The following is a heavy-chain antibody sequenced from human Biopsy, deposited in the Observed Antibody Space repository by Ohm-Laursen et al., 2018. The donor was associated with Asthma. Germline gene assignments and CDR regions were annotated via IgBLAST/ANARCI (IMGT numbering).Heavy chain of an antibody. Sequence: SVKVSCKASGYTFINYAIHWVRQAPGQRLEWMGWINAGNGNTKYSQKFQGRVTITRDTSASTAYMELSSLSSEDMAVYYCARGYSGSDRIVYYYSGLEVWGQGTTVTVSS. J-gene: IGHJ6*02. CDR1: GYTFINYA. D-gene: IGHD5-12*01. V-gene: IGHV1-3*03. CDR3: ARGYSGSDRIVYYYSGLEV. CDR2: INAGNGNT.